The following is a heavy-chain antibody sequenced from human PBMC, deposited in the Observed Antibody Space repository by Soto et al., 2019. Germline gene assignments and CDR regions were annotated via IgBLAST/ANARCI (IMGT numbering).Heavy chain of an antibody. Sequence: SQTLSLTCTVSGGSISSSSYYWGWIRQPPGKGLEWIGSIYYSGSTYYNPSLKSRVTISVDTSKNQFSLKLSSVTAADTAVYYCASAPGGVYGMDVWGQGTTVTVSS. J-gene: IGHJ6*02. CDR3: ASAPGGVYGMDV. V-gene: IGHV4-39*01. CDR1: GGSISSSSYY. D-gene: IGHD3-10*01. CDR2: IYYSGST.